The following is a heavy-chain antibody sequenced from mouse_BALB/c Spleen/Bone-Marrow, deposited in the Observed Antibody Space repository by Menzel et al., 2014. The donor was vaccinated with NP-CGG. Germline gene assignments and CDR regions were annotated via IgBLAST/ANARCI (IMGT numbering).Heavy chain of an antibody. J-gene: IGHJ2*01. Sequence: EVKLVESGPSLVKPSQTLSLTCSVTGDSIXSGYWNWIRKFPGNKLEYMGYISYSGSTYYNPSLKSRISITRDTSKNQFYLQLNSVTTEDTATYYCASYGNSYFDYWGQGTTHTVSS. CDR3: ASYGNSYFDY. V-gene: IGHV3-8*02. D-gene: IGHD2-1*01. CDR2: ISYSGST. CDR1: GDSIXSGY.